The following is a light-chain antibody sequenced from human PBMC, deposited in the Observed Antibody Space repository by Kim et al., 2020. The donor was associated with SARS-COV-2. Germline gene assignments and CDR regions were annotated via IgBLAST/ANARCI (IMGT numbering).Light chain of an antibody. CDR1: QNVLYSSTNKNY. CDR3: QQYYYLPRT. J-gene: IGKJ1*01. CDR2: WAS. Sequence: DVVVTQSPDSLAVSLGERATFNCKSSQNVLYSSTNKNYIAWYQQKPGQAPKLLISWASTRESGVPDRFSGNGSETDFSLTINSLQAEDVAVYFCQQYYYLPRTFGQGTKVDIK. V-gene: IGKV4-1*01.